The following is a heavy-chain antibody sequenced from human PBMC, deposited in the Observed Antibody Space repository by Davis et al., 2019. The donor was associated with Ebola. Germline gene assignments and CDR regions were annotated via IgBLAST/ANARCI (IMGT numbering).Heavy chain of an antibody. J-gene: IGHJ3*02. Sequence: SVNVPCKASGGTFSSYTISWVRQAPGQRREWMGWINAGNGNTKYSQKFQGRVTMTRDTSTSTVYMELSSLRSEDTAVYYCARDAMLVVVKDALDIWGQGTMVTVSS. D-gene: IGHD3-22*01. CDR1: GGTFSSYT. V-gene: IGHV1-3*01. CDR2: INAGNGNT. CDR3: ARDAMLVVVKDALDI.